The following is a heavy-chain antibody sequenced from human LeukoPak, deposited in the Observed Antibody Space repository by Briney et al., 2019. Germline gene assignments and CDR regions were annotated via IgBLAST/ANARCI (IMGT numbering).Heavy chain of an antibody. CDR1: GGSISSSSYY. J-gene: IGHJ4*02. Sequence: SETLSLTCTVSGGSISSSSYYWGWIRQPPGRGLEWIGSIYYSGSTYYNSSLKSRVTISVDTSKIQFSLKLSSVTAADTAVYYCARTFGYSYGYLDYWGQGTLVTVSS. D-gene: IGHD5-18*01. V-gene: IGHV4-39*01. CDR3: ARTFGYSYGYLDY. CDR2: IYYSGST.